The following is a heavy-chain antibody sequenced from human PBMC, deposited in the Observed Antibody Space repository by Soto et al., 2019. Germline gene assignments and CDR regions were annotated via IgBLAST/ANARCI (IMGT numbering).Heavy chain of an antibody. D-gene: IGHD5-12*01. CDR3: VREGEYRGYGLMG. J-gene: IGHJ4*02. Sequence: SQTLSLPCAVTGDSVSRNSSACSLIRHSPSRGLESLGRTYYRSKWYNEYAASVKSRLPINHDTYKNQFSVHLNSVTPEDTAVYYCVREGEYRGYGLMGWGQGPLVPAPQ. CDR1: GDSVSRNSSA. V-gene: IGHV6-1*01. CDR2: TYYRSKWYN.